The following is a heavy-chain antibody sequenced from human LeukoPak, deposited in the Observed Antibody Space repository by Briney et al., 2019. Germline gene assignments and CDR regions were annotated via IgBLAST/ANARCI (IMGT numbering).Heavy chain of an antibody. Sequence: PSETLSLTCTVSGGSISDYYWSWIRQPPGKGLEWIGYMYYTGNTNYNPSLRSRVTLSVDTSKSQFSLNLTSVTAADTAVYYCARLHYYDSTRFDYWGQGTLVTVSS. CDR3: ARLHYYDSTRFDY. CDR2: MYYTGNT. V-gene: IGHV4-59*08. J-gene: IGHJ4*02. D-gene: IGHD3-22*01. CDR1: GGSISDYY.